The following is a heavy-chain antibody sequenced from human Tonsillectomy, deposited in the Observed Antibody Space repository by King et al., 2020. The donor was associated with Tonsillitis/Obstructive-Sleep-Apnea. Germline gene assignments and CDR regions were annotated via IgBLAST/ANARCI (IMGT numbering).Heavy chain of an antibody. CDR1: GGSVSSGSDY. Sequence: QLQESGPGLVKPSETLSLTCTVSGGSVSSGSDYWSWIRQPPGKGLEWIGYIYYTGSTNYNPSLKSRVTISLDTSKNQFSLKLSSVTAADPAVYYCARAATDRTLDYWGQGTLVTVSS. CDR3: ARAATDRTLDY. V-gene: IGHV4-61*01. D-gene: IGHD3-22*01. J-gene: IGHJ4*02. CDR2: IYYTGST.